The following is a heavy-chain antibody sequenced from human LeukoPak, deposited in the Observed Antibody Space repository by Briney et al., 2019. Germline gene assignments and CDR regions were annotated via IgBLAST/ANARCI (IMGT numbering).Heavy chain of an antibody. Sequence: SETLSLTCTVSGGSITNYYWSWIRQPPGKGLEWIGFSYYNGNTNYDPSLKSRVTISVDMSKNQFSLSLRSVTAADTAVYYCARGGIAAEFDYWGQGTLVTVSS. V-gene: IGHV4-59*01. CDR2: SYYNGNT. D-gene: IGHD6-13*01. CDR3: ARGGIAAEFDY. CDR1: GGSITNYY. J-gene: IGHJ4*02.